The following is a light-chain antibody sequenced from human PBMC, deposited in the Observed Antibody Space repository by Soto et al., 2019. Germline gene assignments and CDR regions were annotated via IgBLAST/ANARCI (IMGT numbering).Light chain of an antibody. CDR2: LGS. J-gene: IGKJ1*01. V-gene: IGKV2-28*01. Sequence: DIVMTQSPLSLPVTPGEPASISCRSSQSLLHSNRYNYLDWYLQKPGQSPQLLIYLGSNRASGVTERFIASGSGTDFTLKISRVEAEDVGVYYCMQALQAPRTFGQGTKVEIK. CDR3: MQALQAPRT. CDR1: QSLLHSNRYNY.